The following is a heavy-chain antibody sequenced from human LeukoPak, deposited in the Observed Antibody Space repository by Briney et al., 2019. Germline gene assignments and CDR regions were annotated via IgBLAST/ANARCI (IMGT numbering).Heavy chain of an antibody. CDR1: GFIFSSYA. J-gene: IGHJ4*02. D-gene: IGHD3-10*01. CDR2: ISGSGTTT. Sequence: GGSLRLSCAASGFIFSSYAMTWVRQAPGRGLEWLSTISGSGTTTYYVDSVKGRFTVSRDNSKNTLYLQMSSLRAGDTAVYYCAKAGHYGSGSYYSDYWGRGTLVTVSS. CDR3: AKAGHYGSGSYYSDY. V-gene: IGHV3-23*01.